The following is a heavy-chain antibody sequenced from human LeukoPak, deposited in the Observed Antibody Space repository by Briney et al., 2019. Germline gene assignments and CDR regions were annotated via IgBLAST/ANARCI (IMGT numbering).Heavy chain of an antibody. J-gene: IGHJ4*02. CDR2: IYYSGNT. CDR1: GGSISSYY. V-gene: IGHV4-59*08. Sequence: SETLSLTCTVSGGSISSYYWSWIRQPPGKGLEWIGYIYYSGNTGSNPSLKSRVTISVDTSKNQFSLKLSSVTAADTAVYYCARTYCSGGSCHFDYWGQGTLVTVSS. D-gene: IGHD2-15*01. CDR3: ARTYCSGGSCHFDY.